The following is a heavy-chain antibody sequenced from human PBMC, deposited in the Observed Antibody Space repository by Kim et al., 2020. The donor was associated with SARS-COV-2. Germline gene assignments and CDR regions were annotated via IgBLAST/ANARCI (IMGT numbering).Heavy chain of an antibody. V-gene: IGHV3-30*03. CDR3: TRSRITMVRGVSYYYYGIDV. D-gene: IGHD3-10*01. J-gene: IGHJ6*02. CDR2: TSYDGNDK. CDR1: GFTISSYG. Sequence: GGSLRLSCAASGFTISSYGMHWVRQVPGKGLEWVAVTSYDGNDKYYADSVKGRFTISRDNSKNKVYLQMNSLRAEDTAVYYCTRSRITMVRGVSYYYYGIDVWGRGTTVTVSS.